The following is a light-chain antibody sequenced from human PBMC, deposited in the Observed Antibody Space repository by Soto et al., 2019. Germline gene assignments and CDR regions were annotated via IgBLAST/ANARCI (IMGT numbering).Light chain of an antibody. V-gene: IGKV4-1*01. Sequence: DIVMTQSPDSLAVSLGERATINCKSSQSIFYISNNKNYLAWYQQKPGQPPKLLIYWASTRASGVPDRFIGSGSGRDFTLTISSLQAEDVAVYYCQQYFSTRKFCQGTKVDIK. J-gene: IGKJ1*01. CDR2: WAS. CDR3: QQYFSTRK. CDR1: QSIFYISNNKNY.